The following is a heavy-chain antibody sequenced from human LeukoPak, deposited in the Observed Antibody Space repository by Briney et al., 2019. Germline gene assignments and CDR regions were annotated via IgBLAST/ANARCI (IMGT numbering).Heavy chain of an antibody. D-gene: IGHD2-2*01. CDR1: GFTFRNYV. V-gene: IGHV3-30-3*01. CDR2: TSSDLNVK. CDR3: ARAQYCSSTLRCYHYYGMDV. Sequence: GGSLRLSCAASGFTFRNYVIHWVRQAPGKGLEWVAVTSSDLNVKLYADSVKGRFTISRDNAKNSLYLQMNSLRAEDTAIYYCARAQYCSSTLRCYHYYGMDVWGQGTTVTVSS. J-gene: IGHJ6*02.